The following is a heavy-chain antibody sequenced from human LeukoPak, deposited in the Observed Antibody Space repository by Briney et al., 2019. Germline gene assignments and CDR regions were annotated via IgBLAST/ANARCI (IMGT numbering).Heavy chain of an antibody. D-gene: IGHD3-16*01. CDR1: GFTFSSYG. CDR3: AKDTSGGPY. Sequence: LGGSLRLSCAASGFTFSSYGMHWVRQAPGKGLGWVAFIRFDGSNKHYADSVKGRFTISRDNSKNTLYLQMNSLRAEDTAVYYCAKDTSGGPYWGQGSLVSVSS. J-gene: IGHJ4*02. V-gene: IGHV3-30*02. CDR2: IRFDGSNK.